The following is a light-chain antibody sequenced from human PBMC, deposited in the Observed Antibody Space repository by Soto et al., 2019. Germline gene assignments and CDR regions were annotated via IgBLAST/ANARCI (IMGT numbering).Light chain of an antibody. Sequence: QSVLTQPPSASGSPGQSVTISCTGTSSDVGGYDYVSWYQQHPGKAPKLMIYDVTKRPSGVPDRFSGSKSANTASLTVSGLQAEDEADHYCSSYAGTHIVFGTGTKVTVL. V-gene: IGLV2-8*01. CDR1: SSDVGGYDY. CDR3: SSYAGTHIV. J-gene: IGLJ1*01. CDR2: DVT.